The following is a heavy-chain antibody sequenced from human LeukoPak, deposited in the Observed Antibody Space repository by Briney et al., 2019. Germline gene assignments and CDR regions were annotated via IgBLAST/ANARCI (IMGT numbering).Heavy chain of an antibody. CDR1: GYTFTGYY. J-gene: IGHJ6*02. V-gene: IGHV1-2*02. D-gene: IGHD3-22*01. CDR3: ARDFFYDSSGYYAPYGMDV. CDR2: INPNSGGT. Sequence: ASVKVSCKASGYTFTGYYMHWVRQAPGQGLEWMGWINPNSGGTNYAQKFQGRVTMTRDTSISTAYMELSRLRSDDTAVYYCARDFFYDSSGYYAPYGMDVWGQGTTVTVSS.